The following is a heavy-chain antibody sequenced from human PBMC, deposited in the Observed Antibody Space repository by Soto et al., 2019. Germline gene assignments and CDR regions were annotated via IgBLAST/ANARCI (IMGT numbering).Heavy chain of an antibody. D-gene: IGHD3-22*01. CDR2: INAGNGNT. J-gene: IGHJ1*01. V-gene: IGHV1-3*01. CDR3: AFGHPRRGMIVVSEYFQH. Sequence: QVQLVQSGAEVKKPGASVKVSCKASGYTFTSYAMHWVRQAPGQRLEWMGWINAGNGNTKYSQKFQGRVTITRDTSASTAYMELSSLRSEDTAVYYCAFGHPRRGMIVVSEYFQHWGQGTLVTVSS. CDR1: GYTFTSYA.